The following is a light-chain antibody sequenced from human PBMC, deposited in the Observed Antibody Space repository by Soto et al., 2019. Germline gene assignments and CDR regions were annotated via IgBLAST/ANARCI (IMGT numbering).Light chain of an antibody. CDR1: QSISSW. CDR3: QQYNDKWT. CDR2: KAS. V-gene: IGKV1-5*03. Sequence: DIQMTQSPSTLSASVGDRVTITCWASQSISSWLAWYQQKPGKAPNLLIYKASSLQSGVPSRFSGSGSGTEFTLTISSLQPDDCGTYYCQQYNDKWTFGQGTKVE. J-gene: IGKJ1*01.